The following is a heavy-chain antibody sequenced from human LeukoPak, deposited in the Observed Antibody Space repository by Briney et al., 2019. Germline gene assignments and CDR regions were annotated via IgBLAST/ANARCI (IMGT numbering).Heavy chain of an antibody. V-gene: IGHV3-30-3*01. Sequence: GGSLRLSCAASGFTFSSYAMHWVRQAPGKGLEWVAVISYDGSNKYYADSVKGRFTISRDNSKNTLYLQMNSLRAEDTAVYYCARDSFLKYSYSSPLFDYWGQGTLVTVSS. CDR3: ARDSFLKYSYSSPLFDY. CDR1: GFTFSSYA. J-gene: IGHJ4*02. D-gene: IGHD5-18*01. CDR2: ISYDGSNK.